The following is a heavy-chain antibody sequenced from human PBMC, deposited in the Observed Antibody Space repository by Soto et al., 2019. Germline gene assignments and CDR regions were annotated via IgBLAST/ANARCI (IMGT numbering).Heavy chain of an antibody. CDR3: ARDLEVLRDFDRLLHYYGMDV. V-gene: IGHV3-21*01. Sequence: GGSLRLSCAASGFTFSSYSMNWVRQAPGKGLEWVSSISSSSSYIYYADSVKGRFTISRDNAKNSLYLQMNSLRAEDTAVYYCARDLEVLRDFDRLLHYYGMDVWGQGTTVTVSS. D-gene: IGHD3-9*01. J-gene: IGHJ6*02. CDR2: ISSSSSYI. CDR1: GFTFSSYS.